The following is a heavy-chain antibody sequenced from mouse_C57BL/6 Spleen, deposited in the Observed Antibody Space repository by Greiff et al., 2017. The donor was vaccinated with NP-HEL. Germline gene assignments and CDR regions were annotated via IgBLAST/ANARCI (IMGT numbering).Heavy chain of an antibody. V-gene: IGHV1-81*01. Sequence: QVQLKESGAELARPGASVKLSCKASGYTFTSYGISWVKQRTGQGLEWIGEIYPRSGNTYYNEKFKGKATLTADKSSSTAYMELRSLTSEDSAVYFCARGGLSVGLDYWGQGTTLTASS. CDR2: IYPRSGNT. CDR1: GYTFTSYG. D-gene: IGHD2-14*01. J-gene: IGHJ2*01. CDR3: ARGGLSVGLDY.